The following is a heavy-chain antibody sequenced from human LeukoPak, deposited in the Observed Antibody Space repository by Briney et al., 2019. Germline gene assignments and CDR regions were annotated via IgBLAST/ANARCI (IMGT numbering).Heavy chain of an antibody. V-gene: IGHV3-33*01. J-gene: IGHJ4*02. CDR1: GFTFSGNG. D-gene: IGHD3-10*01. CDR3: ARNRGPYASGRSYLDY. CDR2: IWSDGSNQ. Sequence: GSSLRLSCAASGFTFSGNGMHWVRQAPGKGLEWAAIIWSDGSNQYYVDSVKGRFTISRDNSKNTLYLQMNGLRAEDTAVYFCARNRGPYASGRSYLDYWGQGTLVTVSS.